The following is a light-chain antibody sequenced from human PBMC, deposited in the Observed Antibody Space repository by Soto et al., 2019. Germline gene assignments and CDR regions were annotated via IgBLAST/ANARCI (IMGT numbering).Light chain of an antibody. CDR2: EVI. Sequence: QSALTQPASVSGSPGQSITISCTGTSSDVGAYNYVSWYQQHPGKAPKLMIFEVIDRPSGVSNRFSGSKSGNTASLTISGLQAEDEADYYCSSYTSSNTLVFGGGTQLTVL. CDR1: SSDVGAYNY. V-gene: IGLV2-14*01. CDR3: SSYTSSNTLV. J-gene: IGLJ2*01.